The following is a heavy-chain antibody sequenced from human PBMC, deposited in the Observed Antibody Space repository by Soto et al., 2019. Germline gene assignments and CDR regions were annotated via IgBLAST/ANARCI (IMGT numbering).Heavy chain of an antibody. CDR3: ARGTYDIWKRSYHYAMDV. Sequence: QVQLVQSGAEVKKPGASVRISCKPSGYTSTDHAVHWVRQAPGQRLEWLGWINAGNGNPKYSQRFQGRVTINRDTAASTAYMELSSLRSEDTAVYYCARGTYDIWKRSYHYAMDVWGQGTTVTISS. D-gene: IGHD3-3*01. J-gene: IGHJ6*02. CDR1: GYTSTDHA. CDR2: INAGNGNP. V-gene: IGHV1-3*01.